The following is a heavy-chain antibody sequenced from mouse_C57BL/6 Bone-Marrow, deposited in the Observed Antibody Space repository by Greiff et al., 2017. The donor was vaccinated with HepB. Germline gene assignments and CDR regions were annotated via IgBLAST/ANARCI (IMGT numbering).Heavy chain of an antibody. Sequence: QVQLQQPGAELVKPGASVKLSCKASGYTFTSYWMHWVKQRPGQGLEWIGMIHPNSGSTNYNEKFKSKATLTVDKSASTAYMQLSSLTSEDSAVYYCASYYYGLARYWYFDVWGTGTTVTVSS. CDR2: IHPNSGST. D-gene: IGHD1-1*01. V-gene: IGHV1-64*01. J-gene: IGHJ1*03. CDR1: GYTFTSYW. CDR3: ASYYYGLARYWYFDV.